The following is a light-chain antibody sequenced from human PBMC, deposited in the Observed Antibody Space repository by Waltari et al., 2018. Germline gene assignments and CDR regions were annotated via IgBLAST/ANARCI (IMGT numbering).Light chain of an antibody. CDR2: EVS. CDR3: SSYAGSNNFWV. Sequence: QSALTQPPSASGSPGQSVTIPCTGTSSVVGGYNYVSWYQQHPAKAPKLMIYEVSKRPSGVPDRFSGSKSGNTASLTVSGLQAEDEADYYCSSYAGSNNFWVFGGGTKLTVL. J-gene: IGLJ3*02. CDR1: SSVVGGYNY. V-gene: IGLV2-8*01.